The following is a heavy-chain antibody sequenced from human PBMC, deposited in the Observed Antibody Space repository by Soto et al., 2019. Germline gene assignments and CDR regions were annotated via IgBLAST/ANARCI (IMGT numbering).Heavy chain of an antibody. J-gene: IGHJ6*02. CDR3: ARGYGSGSLYYGMDV. V-gene: IGHV1-69*13. Sequence: ASVKVSCKASGGTFSSYAISWVRQAPGQGLEWMGGIIPIFGTANYAQKFQGRVTITADESTSTAYMELSSLRSEDTAVYYCARGYGSGSLYYGMDVWGQGTTATVPS. CDR1: GGTFSSYA. D-gene: IGHD3-10*01. CDR2: IIPIFGTA.